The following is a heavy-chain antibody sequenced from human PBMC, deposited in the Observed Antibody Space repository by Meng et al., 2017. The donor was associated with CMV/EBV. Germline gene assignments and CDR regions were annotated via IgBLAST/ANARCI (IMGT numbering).Heavy chain of an antibody. CDR3: ARAAVDLSKDYFDY. Sequence: QVPFQAEGPGLLTPSQTLSLTCSVSGGSISSGDYYWSWIRQPPGKGLEWIGYIYYSGTTYYNPSLESRVTISVDTSKNQFSLNLSSVTAADTAVYYCARAAVDLSKDYFDYWGQGTLVTVSS. V-gene: IGHV4-30-4*08. CDR2: IYYSGTT. D-gene: IGHD2-15*01. CDR1: GGSISSGDYY. J-gene: IGHJ4*02.